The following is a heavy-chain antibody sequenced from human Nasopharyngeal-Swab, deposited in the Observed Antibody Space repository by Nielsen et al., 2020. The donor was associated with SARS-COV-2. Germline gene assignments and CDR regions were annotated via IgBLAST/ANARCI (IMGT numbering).Heavy chain of an antibody. CDR3: ARADIAAAGDFDY. CDR2: ISAYNGNT. D-gene: IGHD6-13*01. Sequence: WVGQAPGQGLEWMGWISAYNGNTNYAQKLQGRVTMTTDTSTSTAYMELRSLRSDDTAVYYCARADIAAAGDFDYWGQGTLVTVSS. J-gene: IGHJ4*02. V-gene: IGHV1-18*01.